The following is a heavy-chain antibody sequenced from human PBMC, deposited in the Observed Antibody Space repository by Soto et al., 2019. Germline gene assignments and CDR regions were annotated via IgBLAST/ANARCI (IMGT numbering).Heavy chain of an antibody. Sequence: SETLSLTCAVSGGSLSGYIWTWIRQTPEKGLQWNGQINHSGSSIYNPSLKNRVTISVDTSKNQFSLKLSSVTAADPAVYYCARSGLFLGQLVNSYYYYGMDVWGQGTPVTVSS. CDR2: INHSGSS. CDR1: GGSLSGYI. CDR3: ARSGLFLGQLVNSYYYYGMDV. D-gene: IGHD6-6*01. V-gene: IGHV4-34*01. J-gene: IGHJ6*02.